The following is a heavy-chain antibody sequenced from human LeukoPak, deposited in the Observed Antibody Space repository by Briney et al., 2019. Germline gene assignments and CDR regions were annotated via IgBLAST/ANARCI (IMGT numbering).Heavy chain of an antibody. V-gene: IGHV3-30*02. Sequence: GGSLRLSCAASGFTFSSYGMHWVRQAPGKGLEWVAFIRYDGSNKYYADSVEGRFTISRDNSKNTLYLQMNSLRAEDTAVYYCAKDLSVLLWFGELSPFAYWGQGTLVIVSS. CDR2: IRYDGSNK. CDR1: GFTFSSYG. CDR3: AKDLSVLLWFGELSPFAY. D-gene: IGHD3-10*01. J-gene: IGHJ4*02.